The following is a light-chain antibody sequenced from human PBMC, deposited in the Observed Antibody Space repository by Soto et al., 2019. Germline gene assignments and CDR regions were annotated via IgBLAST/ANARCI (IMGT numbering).Light chain of an antibody. CDR3: QQYNNWPPLT. CDR2: GAS. Sequence: DIVVTQSPATLSVSPGERATLSCGASQSVSSDLAWYQQKPGQAPRLLIYGASTRATGIPARFSGSGSGTEFTLTISSLQSEDFAVYYCQQYNNWPPLTFGGGTKVEIK. CDR1: QSVSSD. V-gene: IGKV3-15*01. J-gene: IGKJ4*01.